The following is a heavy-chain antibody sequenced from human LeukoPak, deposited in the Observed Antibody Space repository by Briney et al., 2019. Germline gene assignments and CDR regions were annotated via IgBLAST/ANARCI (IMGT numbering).Heavy chain of an antibody. CDR3: ARETLTTAVTPSYYFDY. D-gene: IGHD4-23*01. V-gene: IGHV1-69*04. CDR2: IIPIFGIA. Sequence: GASVKVSCKASGGTFSSYAISWVRQAPGQGLEWMGRIIPIFGIANYAQKFQGRVTITADKSTSTAYMELSSLRSEDTAVYYCARETLTTAVTPSYYFDYWGQGTLVTVSS. J-gene: IGHJ4*02. CDR1: GGTFSSYA.